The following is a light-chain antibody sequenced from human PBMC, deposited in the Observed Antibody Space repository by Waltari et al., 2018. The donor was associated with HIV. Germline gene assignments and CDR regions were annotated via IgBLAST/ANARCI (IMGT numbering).Light chain of an antibody. Sequence: DVVLTQSPLSLTVSLGQPASISCRASQSLAHTDGNTYLNWFQQRPGQSPRRLIYTVSIRDXGVPYRFSGSGSDTDXTLKISTVEAEDVGVYYCMQGSHWPPTLGQGTKVEIK. J-gene: IGKJ1*01. CDR2: TVS. CDR3: MQGSHWPPT. CDR1: QSLAHTDGNTY. V-gene: IGKV2-30*02.